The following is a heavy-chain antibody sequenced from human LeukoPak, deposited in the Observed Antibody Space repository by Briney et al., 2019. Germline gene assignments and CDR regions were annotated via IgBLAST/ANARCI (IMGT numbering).Heavy chain of an antibody. V-gene: IGHV3-33*01. J-gene: IGHJ4*02. CDR2: IWYDGSNK. Sequence: GRSLRLSYAASGFTFSSYGMHWVRQAPGKGLEWVAVIWYDGSNKYYADSVKGRFTISRDNSKNTLYLQMNSLRAEDTAVYYCARVERTTIFGVVWDYFDYWGQGTLVTVSS. CDR3: ARVERTTIFGVVWDYFDY. D-gene: IGHD3-3*01. CDR1: GFTFSSYG.